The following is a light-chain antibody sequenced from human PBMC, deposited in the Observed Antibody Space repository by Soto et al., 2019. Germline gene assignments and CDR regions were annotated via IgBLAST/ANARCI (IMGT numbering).Light chain of an antibody. Sequence: EFVLTQSPATLSLSPGERATLSCRASQSVSSYLAWYQQKPGQAPRLLMYDASNRATGIPARFSGSGSGTDFTLTISSLEPEDLAVYYCQQRSNWRYTFGQGTKLEIK. V-gene: IGKV3-11*01. CDR3: QQRSNWRYT. J-gene: IGKJ2*01. CDR2: DAS. CDR1: QSVSSY.